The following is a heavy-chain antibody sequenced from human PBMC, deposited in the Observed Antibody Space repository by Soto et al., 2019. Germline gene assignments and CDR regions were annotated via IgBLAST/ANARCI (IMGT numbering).Heavy chain of an antibody. CDR2: FDPEDGET. Sequence: ASVKVSCKVSGYTLTELSMHWVRQSPGKGLEWMGGFDPEDGETIYAQKFQGRVTMTEDTSTDTAYMELSSLRSEDTAVYYCARLLWFGELRYFDYWGQGTLVTVSS. J-gene: IGHJ4*02. V-gene: IGHV1-24*01. CDR1: GYTLTELS. D-gene: IGHD3-10*01. CDR3: ARLLWFGELRYFDY.